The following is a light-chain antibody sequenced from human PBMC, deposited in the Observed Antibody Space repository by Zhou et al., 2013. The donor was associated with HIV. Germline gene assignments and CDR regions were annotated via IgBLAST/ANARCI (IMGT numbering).Light chain of an antibody. CDR1: QSVSTY. V-gene: IGKV3-11*01. CDR2: AAS. CDR3: LHYGSSSIT. J-gene: IGKJ5*01. Sequence: EIVLTQSPGTLSLSPGERATLSCRASQSVSTYLAWYQQKPGQAPRLLIYAASNRATGIPARFSGSGSGTDFTLTISSLEPEDFAVYYCLHYGSSSITFGQGTRLDIK.